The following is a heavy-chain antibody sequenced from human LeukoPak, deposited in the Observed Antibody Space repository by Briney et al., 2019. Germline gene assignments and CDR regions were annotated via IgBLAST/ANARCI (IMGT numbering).Heavy chain of an antibody. CDR1: GFTVSSNY. CDR2: IYSGGST. V-gene: IGHV3-66*02. D-gene: IGHD6-19*01. J-gene: IGHJ4*02. Sequence: GGSLRLSCAASGFTVSSNYMSWVRQAPGKGLEWVSVIYSGGSTYYADSVKGRFTISRDNSKNALYLQMNSLRAEDTAVYYCARDREEEQWPGSFEYWGQGTLVTVSS. CDR3: ARDREEEQWPGSFEY.